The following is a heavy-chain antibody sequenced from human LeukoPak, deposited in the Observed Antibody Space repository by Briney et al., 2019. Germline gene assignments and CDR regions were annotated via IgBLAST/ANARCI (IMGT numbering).Heavy chain of an antibody. J-gene: IGHJ4*02. Sequence: PGGSLRLSCAASGFTFSSYAMHWVRQAPGKGLEYVSAISSNGGSTYYANSVKGRFTISRDNSKNTLYLQMGSLRAEDTAVYYCAREGEFGIAAAGIDYWGQGTLVTVSS. CDR2: ISSNGGST. V-gene: IGHV3-64*01. D-gene: IGHD6-13*01. CDR1: GFTFSSYA. CDR3: AREGEFGIAAAGIDY.